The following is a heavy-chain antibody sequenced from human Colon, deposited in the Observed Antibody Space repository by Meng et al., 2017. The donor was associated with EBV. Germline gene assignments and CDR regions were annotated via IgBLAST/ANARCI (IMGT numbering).Heavy chain of an antibody. J-gene: IGHJ4*02. D-gene: IGHD6-6*01. Sequence: QVRLVQSGAEVKKXXXXXKXXCQASGGTFSNFATIWVRQAPGQGLEWLGGIIPLLGKSNYTQKFQGRLTITADESTSTAYMELTSLTSDDTAVYYCASLTGSSSSGSDFWGQGTLVTVSS. V-gene: IGHV1-69*01. CDR2: IIPLLGKS. CDR1: GGTFSNFA. CDR3: ASLTGSSSSGSDF.